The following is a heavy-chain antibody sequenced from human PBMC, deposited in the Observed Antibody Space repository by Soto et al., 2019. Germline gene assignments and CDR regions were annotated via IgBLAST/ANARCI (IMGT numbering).Heavy chain of an antibody. Sequence: EEQLLESGGGLVQPGGSLRLSCAASGFTFSSYAMSWVRQAPGKGLEWVSAISGSGGSTYYADSVKGRFTISRDNSKNTLYLQMNSLRAEDTAVYYCAKEATDHIVVVWYFDYWGQGTLVTVSS. V-gene: IGHV3-23*01. D-gene: IGHD2-15*01. CDR3: AKEATDHIVVVWYFDY. CDR1: GFTFSSYA. J-gene: IGHJ4*02. CDR2: ISGSGGST.